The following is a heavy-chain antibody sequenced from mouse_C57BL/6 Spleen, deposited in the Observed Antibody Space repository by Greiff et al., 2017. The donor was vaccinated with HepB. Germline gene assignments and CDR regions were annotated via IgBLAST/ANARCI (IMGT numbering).Heavy chain of an antibody. J-gene: IGHJ2*01. CDR3: AKGLLEDD. V-gene: IGHV1-82*01. D-gene: IGHD2-3*01. CDR2: IYPGDGDT. Sequence: VQLKESGPELVKPGASVKISCKASGYAFSSSWMNWVKQRPGKGLEWIGRIYPGDGDTNYNGKFKGKATLTADKSSSTAYMQLSSLTSEDSAVYFCAKGLLEDDWGQGTTLTVSS. CDR1: GYAFSSSW.